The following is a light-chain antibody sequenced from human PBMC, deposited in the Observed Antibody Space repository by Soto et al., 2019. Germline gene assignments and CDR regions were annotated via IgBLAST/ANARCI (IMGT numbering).Light chain of an antibody. V-gene: IGKV3-11*01. CDR3: QQRRYWPVT. Sequence: EIVLTPSPAILYMSPGERATLSCRASQSVSSYFAWYQQKPGQAPRLLIYDASNRATGVPARFSGSGSGTDFTLTISSLEPEDFAVYYCQQRRYWPVTFGQGTKVEIK. CDR1: QSVSSY. CDR2: DAS. J-gene: IGKJ1*01.